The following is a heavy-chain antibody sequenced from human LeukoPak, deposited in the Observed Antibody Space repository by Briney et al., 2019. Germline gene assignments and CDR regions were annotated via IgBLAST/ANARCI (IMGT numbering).Heavy chain of an antibody. CDR2: ISSRSSYI. Sequence: GGSLRLSCAASGFTLSDYYMSWIRQAPGKGLERVSSISSRSSYIFYADSVKGRFTISRDNAKNSLYLQMNSLGAEDTAVYYCARDAQWLVPEGYYYYMDVWGKGTTVTVS. CDR1: GFTLSDYY. CDR3: ARDAQWLVPEGYYYYMDV. J-gene: IGHJ6*03. D-gene: IGHD6-19*01. V-gene: IGHV3-11*06.